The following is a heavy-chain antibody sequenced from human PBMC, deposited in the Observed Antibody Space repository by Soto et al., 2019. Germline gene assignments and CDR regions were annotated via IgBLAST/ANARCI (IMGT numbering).Heavy chain of an antibody. CDR1: GFTFSSYA. Sequence: EVQLLESGGGLVQPGGSLRLSCSASGFTFSSYAMSWVRQAPGKGLEWVSAISGSGGSTYYADSVKGRFTISRDNSKNTLYRQMNSLRAEDKAVYYGAKFRSGYYSYFDYWGQGTLVTVSS. J-gene: IGHJ4*02. D-gene: IGHD3-22*01. V-gene: IGHV3-23*01. CDR3: AKFRSGYYSYFDY. CDR2: ISGSGGST.